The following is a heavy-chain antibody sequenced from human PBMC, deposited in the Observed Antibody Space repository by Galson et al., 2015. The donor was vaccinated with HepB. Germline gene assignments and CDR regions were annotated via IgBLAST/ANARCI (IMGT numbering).Heavy chain of an antibody. CDR1: GYTFTGYY. Sequence: SVKVSCKASGYTFTGYYMHWVRQAPGQGLEWMGWINPICGAANYAQKFQGRVTMTRDTSISTAYMELSRLRSDDTAVYYCARARLLAAAGTGSWFDPWGQGTLVTVSS. J-gene: IGHJ5*02. CDR2: INPICGAA. CDR3: ARARLLAAAGTGSWFDP. D-gene: IGHD6-13*01. V-gene: IGHV1-2*02.